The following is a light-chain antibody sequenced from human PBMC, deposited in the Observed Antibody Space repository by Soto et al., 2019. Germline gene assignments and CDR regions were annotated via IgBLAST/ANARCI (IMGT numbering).Light chain of an antibody. V-gene: IGKV3D-20*02. CDR3: QQRSNWPLT. Sequence: DIVLTQSPGPLSLSPGERATLSCRSSQSVRSDYLGWYQQKPGQAPRLIIFGTSNRATGIPARFSGSRSGTDCTLTISSLEPEDVAVYYCQQRSNWPLTFGGGTKVDIK. J-gene: IGKJ4*01. CDR2: GTS. CDR1: QSVRSDY.